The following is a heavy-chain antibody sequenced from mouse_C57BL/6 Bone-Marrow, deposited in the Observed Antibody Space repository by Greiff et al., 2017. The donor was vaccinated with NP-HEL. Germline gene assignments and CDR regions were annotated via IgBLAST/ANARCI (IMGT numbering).Heavy chain of an antibody. V-gene: IGHV3-6*01. CDR3: ARDLYRGAMDY. CDR1: GYSITSGYY. Sequence: DVKLQESGPGLVKPSQSLSLTCSVTGYSITSGYYWNWIRQFPGNKLEWMGYISYDGSNNYNPTLKNRISITRDTSKNQFFLKLNSVTTEDTATYYCARDLYRGAMDYWGQGTSVTVSS. J-gene: IGHJ4*01. CDR2: ISYDGSN. D-gene: IGHD2-12*01.